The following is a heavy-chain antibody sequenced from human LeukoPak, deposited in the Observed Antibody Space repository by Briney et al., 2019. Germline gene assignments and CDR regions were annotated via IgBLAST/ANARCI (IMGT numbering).Heavy chain of an antibody. CDR2: ISSNGGST. J-gene: IGHJ3*02. D-gene: IGHD4-17*01. CDR3: ARVEVTTSSDVFDI. CDR1: GFTFSSYA. V-gene: IGHV3-64*04. Sequence: GGSLRLSCSASGFTFSSYAMHWVRQAPGKGLEYVSAISSNGGSTYYADSVKGRFTISRDNSKNTLYLQMNSLRAEDTALYYCARVEVTTSSDVFDIWGQGTMVTVSS.